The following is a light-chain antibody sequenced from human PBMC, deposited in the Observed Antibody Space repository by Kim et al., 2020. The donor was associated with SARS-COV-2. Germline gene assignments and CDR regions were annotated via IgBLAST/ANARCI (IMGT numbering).Light chain of an antibody. CDR3: HHHGSSPLT. CDR1: QSISTL. J-gene: IGKJ4*01. CDR2: DAS. V-gene: IGKV3-20*01. Sequence: EVVLTQSPGTLSLSPGERATLSCRASQSISTLLAWYQQKPGQAPSLLIFDASTRATGIPDRFSGSGSGTDFTLTISRLEPEDSAVYYCHHHGSSPLTFGGGTKVDIK.